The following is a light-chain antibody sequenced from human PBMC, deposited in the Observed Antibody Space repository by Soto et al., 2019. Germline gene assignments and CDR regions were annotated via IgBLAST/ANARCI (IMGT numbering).Light chain of an antibody. Sequence: EIVLTQSPGTLSLSPGERANLSCRASQSVSSSYLAWYQQKPGQAPRLLIYGASSRATGIPDRFSGSGSGTDFTLTISRLEPEDFAVYYCQQYGSSPQWTFGQGTKVDIK. V-gene: IGKV3-20*01. CDR3: QQYGSSPQWT. CDR1: QSVSSSY. J-gene: IGKJ1*01. CDR2: GAS.